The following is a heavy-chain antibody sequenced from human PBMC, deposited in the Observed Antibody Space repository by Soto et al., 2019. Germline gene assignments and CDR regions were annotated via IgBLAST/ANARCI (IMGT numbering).Heavy chain of an antibody. CDR1: GFTFSNYA. J-gene: IGHJ4*02. CDR2: ISDSGDRT. Sequence: PGGSLRLSCAASGFTFSNYAMSWLRQPPGKGLEWVSAISDSGDRTYYADSVKGRFTISRDNSKNTLYLQMNSLRAEDSAVYYCVKERSGHSYADSWGQGTLVTVS. D-gene: IGHD5-18*01. CDR3: VKERSGHSYADS. V-gene: IGHV3-23*01.